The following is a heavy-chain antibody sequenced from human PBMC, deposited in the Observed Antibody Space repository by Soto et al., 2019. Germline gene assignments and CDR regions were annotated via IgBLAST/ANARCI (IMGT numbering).Heavy chain of an antibody. CDR3: AIVRVADSALDH. CDR1: GFIFSNYG. CDR2: ISYDGSDI. D-gene: IGHD3-10*02. J-gene: IGHJ4*02. V-gene: IGHV3-30*02. Sequence: AGSLRLSNVGSGFIFSNYGMHWVRQAPGKGLEWVAFISYDGSDIFDADSVKGRFTISRDNSKSTLFLHMNRPTAEDTAIYFCAIVRVADSALDHWGQGTLVTVS.